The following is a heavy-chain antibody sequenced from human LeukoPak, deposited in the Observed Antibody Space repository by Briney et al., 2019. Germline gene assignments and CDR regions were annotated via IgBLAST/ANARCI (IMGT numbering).Heavy chain of an antibody. CDR2: INHSGTT. D-gene: IGHD3-9*01. Sequence: PSETLSLTCAVYGGSFSGYSWTWIRQPPGKGLEWIGEINHSGTTNYNSSLKSRVTISLDTSKTHFSLRLTSVTAADTAAYYCARPATYFESLDAFDIWGQGTMVTVSS. V-gene: IGHV4-34*01. J-gene: IGHJ3*02. CDR3: ARPATYFESLDAFDI. CDR1: GGSFSGYS.